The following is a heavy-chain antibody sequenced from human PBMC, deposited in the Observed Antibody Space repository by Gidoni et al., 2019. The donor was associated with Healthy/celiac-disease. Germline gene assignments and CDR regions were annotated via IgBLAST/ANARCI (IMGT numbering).Heavy chain of an antibody. V-gene: IGHV3-30*04. CDR1: GFTFSSYA. J-gene: IGHJ4*02. CDR3: ARELNDYGDV. CDR2: ISYDGSNK. Sequence: HVQLVESGGGVVQPGRSLRLSCAAAGFTFSSYAIPWVRQAPGKGLEWVAVISYDGSNKYYADSVKGRFTISRDNSKNTLYLQMNSLRAEDTAVYYCARELNDYGDVWGQETLVTVSS.